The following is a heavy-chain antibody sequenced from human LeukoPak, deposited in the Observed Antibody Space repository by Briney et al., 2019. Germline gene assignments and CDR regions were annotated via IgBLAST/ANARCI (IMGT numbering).Heavy chain of an antibody. Sequence: SETLSLTCTVSGGSIRSSASYWGWIRQAPGKGLEWIGSVYFTGNTYYSPSLMSRVTISVDTSKNQFSLNLSSVTAAETAVYYCARAPHFFDTSGSRYYFDYWGQGALVTVSS. CDR3: ARAPHFFDTSGSRYYFDY. D-gene: IGHD3-22*01. J-gene: IGHJ4*02. CDR1: GGSIRSSASY. V-gene: IGHV4-39*07. CDR2: VYFTGNT.